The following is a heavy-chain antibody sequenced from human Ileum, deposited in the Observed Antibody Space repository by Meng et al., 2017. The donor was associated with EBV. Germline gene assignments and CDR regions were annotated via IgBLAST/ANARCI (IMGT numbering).Heavy chain of an antibody. CDR3: ARDAFQYASGIPAH. Sequence: VQLRGSGPRLVRPSGTLSLTCAVSGDSFSCSYWWSWVRQSPEKGLEWIGEVYPRGTPYYNPSLKSRVTISLDKSRNQFSLNLIHVTAADAAVYYCARDAFQYASGIPAHWGQGTLVTVSS. CDR1: GDSFSCSYW. J-gene: IGHJ4*02. V-gene: IGHV4-4*02. D-gene: IGHD3-16*01. CDR2: VYPRGTP.